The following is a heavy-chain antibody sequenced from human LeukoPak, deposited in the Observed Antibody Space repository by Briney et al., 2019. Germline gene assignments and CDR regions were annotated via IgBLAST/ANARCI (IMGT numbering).Heavy chain of an antibody. Sequence: SETLSLTCTVSGGSISSYYWSWIRQPPGKGLEWIGYIYYSGSTNYNPSLKSRVTISVDTSKNQFSLKLSSVTAADTAMYYCARVPGKYCSSTSCYWFPFDYWGQGTLVTVSS. J-gene: IGHJ4*02. CDR1: GGSISSYY. CDR3: ARVPGKYCSSTSCYWFPFDY. CDR2: IYYSGST. V-gene: IGHV4-59*01. D-gene: IGHD2-2*01.